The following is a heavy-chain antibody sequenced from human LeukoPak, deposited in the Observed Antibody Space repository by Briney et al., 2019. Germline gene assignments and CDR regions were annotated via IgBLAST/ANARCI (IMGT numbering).Heavy chain of an antibody. CDR3: AKNIGYDYPRDY. V-gene: IGHV3-11*06. CDR1: GFIFSDYY. CDR2: ISSSSSHT. D-gene: IGHD5-12*01. J-gene: IGHJ4*02. Sequence: GGSLRLSCAASGFIFSDYYMSWIRQAPGKGLEWVSDISSSSSHTNYADSVKGRFTISRDNAKNSLYLQMNSLKAEDTAVYYCAKNIGYDYPRDYWGQGTLVTVSS.